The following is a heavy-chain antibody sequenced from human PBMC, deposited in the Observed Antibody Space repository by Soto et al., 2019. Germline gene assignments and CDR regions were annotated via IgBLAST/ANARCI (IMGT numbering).Heavy chain of an antibody. Sequence: QVQLVQSGAEVKKPGASVKVSCKASGYTFTSYAMHWVRQAPGQRLEWMGWIDAGNGNTKYSHKFQGRVTITRDTATSPAYLEVGRLRSEATAVANCASGLGWGGRVVEAYFYYGMDVWGEGTTVS. J-gene: IGHJ6*02. CDR3: ASGLGWGGRVVEAYFYYGMDV. CDR1: GYTFTSYA. D-gene: IGHD2-2*01. V-gene: IGHV1-3*01. CDR2: IDAGNGNT.